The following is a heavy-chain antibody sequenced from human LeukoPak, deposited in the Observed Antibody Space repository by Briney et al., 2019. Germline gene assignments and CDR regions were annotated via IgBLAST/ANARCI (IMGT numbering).Heavy chain of an antibody. Sequence: SETLSLTCTVSGGSISSSSYYWGWIRQPPGKGLDLIGSIYYSGSTYYNPSLKSRVTISVDTSKNQFSLKLSSVTAADTAVYYCARHSSYSSGPGWFDPWGQGTLVTVYS. D-gene: IGHD6-19*01. CDR1: GGSISSSSYY. J-gene: IGHJ5*02. CDR3: ARHSSYSSGPGWFDP. CDR2: IYYSGST. V-gene: IGHV4-39*01.